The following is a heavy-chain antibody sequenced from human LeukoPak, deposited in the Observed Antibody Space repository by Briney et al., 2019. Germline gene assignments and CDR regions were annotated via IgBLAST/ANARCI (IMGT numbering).Heavy chain of an antibody. D-gene: IGHD1-14*01. CDR3: VRHEPLGRGAWDY. CDR2: ISYHGKA. V-gene: IGHV4-59*08. CDR1: GGSISSYY. J-gene: IGHJ4*02. Sequence: SETLSLTCTVSGGSISSYYWSWIRQPPGKGLEWIAYISYHGKADSNPSLKRRVTTSIDMSTNQFSLKLTSVTAADTAIYYCVRHEPLGRGAWDYWGQGILVTVSS.